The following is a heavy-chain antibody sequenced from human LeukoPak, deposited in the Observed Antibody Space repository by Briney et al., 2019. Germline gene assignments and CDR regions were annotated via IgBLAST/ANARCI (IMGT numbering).Heavy chain of an antibody. CDR1: GFTFSSYA. CDR2: ISRGSSTT. D-gene: IGHD3-16*01. CDR3: AKDKIWGEDYFDY. J-gene: IGHJ4*02. Sequence: GGSLRLSCAASGFTFSSYAMSWVRQAPGKGLEWVSYISRGSSTTHHADSVKGRFTISRDNSKNTLYLQMNSLRAEDTAVYYCAKDKIWGEDYFDYWGQGTLVTVSS. V-gene: IGHV3-48*01.